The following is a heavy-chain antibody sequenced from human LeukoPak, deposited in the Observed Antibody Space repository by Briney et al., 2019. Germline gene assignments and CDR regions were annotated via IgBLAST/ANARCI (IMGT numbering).Heavy chain of an antibody. CDR2: INPSGDRT. D-gene: IGHD2-15*01. V-gene: IGHV1-46*01. CDR3: ARXVGIVVVVVATLDY. J-gene: IGHJ4*02. Sequence: ASVKVSCKASGXTXXXXXMHXXXXXPGQGLEWMGIINPSGDRTNXAXKFHGIVTMTSETSTSTVYMELSSLRSEDTAVYYCARXVGIVVVVVATLDYWGQGTLVTVSS. CDR1: GXTXXXXX.